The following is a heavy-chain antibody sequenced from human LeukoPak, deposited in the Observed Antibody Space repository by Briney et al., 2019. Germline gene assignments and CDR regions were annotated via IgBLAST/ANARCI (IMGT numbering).Heavy chain of an antibody. J-gene: IGHJ4*02. CDR1: GFTFTSSA. CDR2: IVVGSGNT. CDR3: AADFPSYGAQLGFGY. Sequence: ASVKVSCKASGFTFTSSAMQWVRQARGQRLEWIGWIVVGSGNTNYAQKFQERVTITRDMSTSTAHMELSSLRSEDTAVYYCAADFPSYGAQLGFGYWGQGTLVTVSS. V-gene: IGHV1-58*02. D-gene: IGHD4-17*01.